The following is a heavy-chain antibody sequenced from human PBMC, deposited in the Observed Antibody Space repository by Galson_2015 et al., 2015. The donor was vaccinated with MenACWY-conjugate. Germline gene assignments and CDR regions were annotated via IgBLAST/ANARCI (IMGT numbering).Heavy chain of an antibody. Sequence: SLRLSCAVSGFTFSNYWMSWVRQAPGKGLEWVAYIKEDGSETYYADSVRGRFTISRDNSKNSMYLQMSSLRAEDTDVYYGGRDRETGNRVEWLASRSHGTLVTDSA. V-gene: IGHV3-7*03. D-gene: IGHD1/OR15-1a*01. CDR3: GRDRETGNRVEWLAS. J-gene: IGHJ5*01. CDR1: GFTFSNYW. CDR2: IKEDGSET.